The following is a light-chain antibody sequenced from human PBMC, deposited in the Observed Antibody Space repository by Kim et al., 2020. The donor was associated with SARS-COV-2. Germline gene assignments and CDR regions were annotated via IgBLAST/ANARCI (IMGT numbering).Light chain of an antibody. Sequence: DIQMTQSPSSLSASVGDRVTITCRASQSISSYLNWYQQKPGKAPKLLIYAASSLQSGVPSRFSGGGSGTDFTLTISSLQPEDFATYYCQQSYSIPQTFGQGTKVDIK. CDR2: AAS. CDR3: QQSYSIPQT. CDR1: QSISSY. J-gene: IGKJ1*01. V-gene: IGKV1-39*01.